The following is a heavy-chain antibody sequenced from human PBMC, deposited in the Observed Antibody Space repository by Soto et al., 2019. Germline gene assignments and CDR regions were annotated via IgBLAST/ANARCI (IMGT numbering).Heavy chain of an antibody. CDR2: IPQDGVDG. D-gene: IGHD2-21*02. V-gene: IGHV3-7*03. Sequence: GGSLRLSCEVSGFTFSMYSMSWVRQSPGKGLEWVAKIPQDGVDGHYADSVKGRCTISRDNGKNSLYLQLNNLRAEDAAVYYCSRDHLILPAHDFFYGSDVWGRGATVTVSS. CDR3: SRDHLILPAHDFFYGSDV. CDR1: GFTFSMYS. J-gene: IGHJ6*02.